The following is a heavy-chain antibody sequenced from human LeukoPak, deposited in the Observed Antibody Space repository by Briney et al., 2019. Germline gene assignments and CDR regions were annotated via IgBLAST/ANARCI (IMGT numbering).Heavy chain of an antibody. D-gene: IGHD3-10*01. CDR3: ARGLSSYYGSGSYGY. CDR2: IIPIFGTA. V-gene: IGHV1-69*05. CDR1: GGTFSSYA. J-gene: IGHJ4*02. Sequence: ASVKVSCKASGGTFSSYAISWVRQAPGQGLEWMGGIIPIFGTANYAQKFQGRVTITRNTSISTAYMELSSLRSEDTAVYYCARGLSSYYGSGSYGYWGQGTLVTVSS.